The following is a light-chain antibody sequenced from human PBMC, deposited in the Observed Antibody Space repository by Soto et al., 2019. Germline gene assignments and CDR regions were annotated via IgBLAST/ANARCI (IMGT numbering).Light chain of an antibody. J-gene: IGKJ1*01. Sequence: DIQMTQSPSTLSASVGDRVTITCRASQSISSWLAWYQQKPGTGPKLLISYASNLESGVPSRFSGSGSGTEFTLTISSLQPDDFASYYCQHYLNYPWTFGQGTKVEIK. CDR2: YAS. V-gene: IGKV1-5*03. CDR1: QSISSW. CDR3: QHYLNYPWT.